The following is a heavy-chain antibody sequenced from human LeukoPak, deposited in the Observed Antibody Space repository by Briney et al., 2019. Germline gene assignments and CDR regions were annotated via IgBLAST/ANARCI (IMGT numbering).Heavy chain of an antibody. CDR2: LYSDGNT. J-gene: IGHJ4*02. CDR1: GFTVITND. CDR3: ARNVEPLAANTLAY. V-gene: IGHV3-53*01. Sequence: PGGSLRLSCAASGFTVITNDMTWVRQAPGKGLEWVSVLYSDGNTKYADSVQGRFTISRDNSKNTLYLEMTSLTPDDTAAYYCARNVEPLAANTLAYWGQGTLVTVSS. D-gene: IGHD1-14*01.